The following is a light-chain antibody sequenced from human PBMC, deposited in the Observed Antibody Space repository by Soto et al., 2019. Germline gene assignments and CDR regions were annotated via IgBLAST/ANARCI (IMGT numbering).Light chain of an antibody. CDR3: AAWDDSLNGPV. CDR1: SSNIGNNA. CDR2: YDD. V-gene: IGLV1-36*01. J-gene: IGLJ2*01. Sequence: QSVLTQPPSLSEAPRQRVTISCSGSSSNIGNNAVNWYQQLPGKAPKLIIYYDDLLPSGVSDRFSGSKSGTSASLAISGLLSEDEAEYYCAAWDDSLNGPVFGGGTKLTVL.